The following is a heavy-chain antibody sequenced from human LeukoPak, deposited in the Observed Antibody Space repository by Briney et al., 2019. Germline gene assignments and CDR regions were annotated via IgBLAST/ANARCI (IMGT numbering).Heavy chain of an antibody. V-gene: IGHV1-2*02. D-gene: IGHD3-22*01. CDR1: GYTFTENY. Sequence: ASVKVSCKVSGYTFTENYIHWVRQTPGRGLEWMGLINPHTGAANYTQSFQGRVTLTRDTSSSTAYMHLSSLRFDDTAVYYCARGTSGYSPWGQGTPVTVSS. J-gene: IGHJ4*02. CDR3: ARGTSGYSP. CDR2: INPHTGAA.